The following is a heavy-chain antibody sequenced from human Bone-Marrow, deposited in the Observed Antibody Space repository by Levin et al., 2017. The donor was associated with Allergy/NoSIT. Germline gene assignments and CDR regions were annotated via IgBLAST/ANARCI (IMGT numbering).Heavy chain of an antibody. D-gene: IGHD3-3*01. CDR1: GGSFSRNA. Sequence: SVKVSCEASGGSFSRNAFTWVRQAPGQGLEWMGEIIHMFGTPTYAPHLKGRLTIAADESTGTVYMELRRLKSDDTALYFCARDQYDDDYHYYGLDVWGQGTPVTVSS. CDR2: IIHMFGTP. V-gene: IGHV1-69*13. J-gene: IGHJ6*02. CDR3: ARDQYDDDYHYYGLDV.